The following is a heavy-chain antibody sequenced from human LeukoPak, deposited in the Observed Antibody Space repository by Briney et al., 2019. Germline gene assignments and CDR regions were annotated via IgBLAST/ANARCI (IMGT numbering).Heavy chain of an antibody. D-gene: IGHD6-19*01. J-gene: IGHJ4*02. Sequence: SETLSLTCTVSGGSISSSSYYWGWIRQPPGKGLEWIGSAYYSGSTYYNPSLKSRVTISVDTSKNQFSLKLSSVTAADTAVYYCARGRIAVAGKGRVYYFDYWGQGTLVTVSS. CDR3: ARGRIAVAGKGRVYYFDY. V-gene: IGHV4-39*07. CDR1: GGSISSSSYY. CDR2: AYYSGST.